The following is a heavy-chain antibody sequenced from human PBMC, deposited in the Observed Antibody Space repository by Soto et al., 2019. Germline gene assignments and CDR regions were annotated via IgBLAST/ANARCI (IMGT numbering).Heavy chain of an antibody. D-gene: IGHD2-2*01. V-gene: IGHV5-51*01. Sequence: GESLKISCKSSGYSFTRYWIAWVRQMPGKGLEWMGIIYPGDSDTRYSPSFQGQVTISVDKSISTAYLQWSSLKASDTAIYYCAKRGKESTRSFWFDPWGQGTLVTVSS. CDR2: IYPGDSDT. CDR1: GYSFTRYW. J-gene: IGHJ5*02. CDR3: AKRGKESTRSFWFDP.